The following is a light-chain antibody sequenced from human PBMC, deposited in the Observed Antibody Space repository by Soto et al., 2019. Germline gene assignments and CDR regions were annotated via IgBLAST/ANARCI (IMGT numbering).Light chain of an antibody. CDR1: QSISSW. CDR3: QQYQSLWN. V-gene: IGKV1-5*03. J-gene: IGKJ1*01. CDR2: KAS. Sequence: DIQMTQSPSTLSASVGDTVTITCRASQSISSWLAWYQQKPGKAPKVLIYKASSLESGVPSRFSGSRSGTEFTLTISSLQPDDSETYYCQQYQSLWNFGQGTKVEIK.